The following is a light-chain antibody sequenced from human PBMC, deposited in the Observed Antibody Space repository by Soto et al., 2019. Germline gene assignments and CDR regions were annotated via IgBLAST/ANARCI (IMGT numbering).Light chain of an antibody. CDR2: EDN. V-gene: IGLV6-57*04. CDR1: SGSIATNY. J-gene: IGLJ2*01. CDR3: QSYDSNSVV. Sequence: NFMLTQPHSVSESPGKTVTLSCTRSSGSIATNYVQWYRQRPGSAPTTVISEDNQRPSGVPDRFSGSIDTSSNSASLTISGLKTEDEADYYCQSYDSNSVVFGGGTQLTVL.